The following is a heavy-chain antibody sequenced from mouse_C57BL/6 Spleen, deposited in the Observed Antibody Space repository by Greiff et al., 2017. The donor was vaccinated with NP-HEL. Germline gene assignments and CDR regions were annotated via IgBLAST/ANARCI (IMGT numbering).Heavy chain of an antibody. CDR3: ARYNYRYFDY. D-gene: IGHD2-14*01. Sequence: EVQLVESGGGLVQPGGSLSLSCAASGFTFTDYYMSWVRQPPGKALEWLGFIRNKANGYTTEYSASVKGRFTISRDNSQSILYLQMNALRAEDSATDYCARYNYRYFDYWGQGTTLTVAS. CDR1: GFTFTDYY. V-gene: IGHV7-3*01. J-gene: IGHJ2*01. CDR2: IRNKANGYTT.